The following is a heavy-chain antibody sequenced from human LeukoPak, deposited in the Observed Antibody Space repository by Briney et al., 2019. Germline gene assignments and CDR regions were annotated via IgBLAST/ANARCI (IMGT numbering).Heavy chain of an antibody. Sequence: SETLSLTCAVYGESLSKYYWTWIRQSPGKGLQWIGEINHRGSTNLNPSLKSRVTLSVDTSKHQFSLKLTSVTAADAAVYYCASSVGSTDYWGQGTLVTVSS. CDR2: INHRGST. J-gene: IGHJ4*02. CDR1: GESLSKYY. D-gene: IGHD1-26*01. V-gene: IGHV4-34*01. CDR3: ASSVGSTDY.